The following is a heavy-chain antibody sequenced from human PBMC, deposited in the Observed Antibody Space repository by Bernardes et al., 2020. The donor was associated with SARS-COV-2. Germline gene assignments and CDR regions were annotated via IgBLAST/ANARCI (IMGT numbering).Heavy chain of an antibody. CDR3: ARVTAVAGNYYYYGMDV. V-gene: IGHV4-4*07. D-gene: IGHD6-19*01. Sequence: SNTLYLTCTFSGGSISSYYWSWIQQPAGKGLEWIGRIYTSGSTNYNPSLKSRVTMSVDTSKNQFSLKLSSVTAADTAVYYCARVTAVAGNYYYYGMDVWGQGTTVTVSS. CDR2: IYTSGST. CDR1: GGSISSYY. J-gene: IGHJ6*02.